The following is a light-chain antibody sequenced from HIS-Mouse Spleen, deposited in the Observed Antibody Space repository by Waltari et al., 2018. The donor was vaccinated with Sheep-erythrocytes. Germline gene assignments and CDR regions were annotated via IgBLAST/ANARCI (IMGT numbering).Light chain of an antibody. CDR3: SSYAGSNNWV. V-gene: IGLV2-8*01. Sequence: QSALTQPPSASGSPGQSVTISCTGTSSDVGGYNYVSWYQQHPGKAHKLMIYEVSKRPSGVPYRFSGSKSGNTASLTVSGLQAEDEADYYCSSYAGSNNWVFGGGTKLTVL. J-gene: IGLJ3*02. CDR2: EVS. CDR1: SSDVGGYNY.